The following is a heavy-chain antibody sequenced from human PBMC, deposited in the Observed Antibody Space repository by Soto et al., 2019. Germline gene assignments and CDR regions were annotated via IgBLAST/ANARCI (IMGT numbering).Heavy chain of an antibody. CDR2: ISYGGST. J-gene: IGHJ4*02. Sequence: QGQQQESGPGLVKPSQTPSLTCAVSGGSIKSDGYCWSCIRQHPGKGLDWIGCISYGGSTSYNPSLKSRVTISADTSKNQFSLKLTSVTAADTAVYYCSRGILVWGQGALITVSS. D-gene: IGHD5-18*01. CDR1: GGSIKSDGYC. V-gene: IGHV4-31*11. CDR3: SRGILV.